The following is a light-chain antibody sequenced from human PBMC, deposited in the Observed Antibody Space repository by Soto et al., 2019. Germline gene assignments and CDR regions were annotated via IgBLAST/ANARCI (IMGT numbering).Light chain of an antibody. CDR2: AAS. V-gene: IGKV1-9*01. CDR3: QQLNSYSIT. J-gene: IGKJ5*01. CDR1: QGISSY. Sequence: DIQVTQSPSFLSASVVDRVTITCRASQGISSYLAWYQQKPGKAPKLLIYAASTLQSGVPSRFSGSGSGTEFTLTISSLQPEDFATYYCQQLNSYSITFGQGTRLEIK.